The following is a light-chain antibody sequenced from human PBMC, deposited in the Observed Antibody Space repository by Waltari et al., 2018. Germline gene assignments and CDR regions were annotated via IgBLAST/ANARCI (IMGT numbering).Light chain of an antibody. Sequence: QLVVTQSPSASASLGASVKLTCTLSSGHISYAIAWHQQQPENGPRDWMMVNSDGSHSQGDGVPVLLSGASSGAERYLTVSSLQSEDEADYYCQSWGTGIQVFGAGTKVTVL. V-gene: IGLV4-69*01. CDR2: VNSDGSH. CDR3: QSWGTGIQV. CDR1: SGHISYA. J-gene: IGLJ1*01.